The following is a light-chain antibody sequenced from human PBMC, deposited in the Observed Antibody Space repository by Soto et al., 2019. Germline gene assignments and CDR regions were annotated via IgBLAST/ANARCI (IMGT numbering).Light chain of an antibody. CDR2: GAS. V-gene: IGKV3-20*01. J-gene: IGKJ1*01. CDR1: QSVSSSY. CDR3: QQYVSSPPSWT. Sequence: ETVLTQSPGTLSFSPGERATLSCRASQSVSSSYLAWYQQKPGQAPRLLIYGASSRATGIPDRFSGSGSGTDFPLTISRLEPEDFAVYYCQQYVSSPPSWTFGQGTKVEI.